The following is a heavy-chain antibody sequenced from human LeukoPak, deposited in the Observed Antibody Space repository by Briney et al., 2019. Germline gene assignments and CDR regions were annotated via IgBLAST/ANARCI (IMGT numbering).Heavy chain of an antibody. CDR2: INHSGST. CDR1: GGSFSGYY. V-gene: IGHV4-34*01. Sequence: PSETLSLTCAVYGGSFSGYYWSWIRQPPGKGLEWIGEINHSGSTNYNPSLKSRVTISVDTSKNQFSLKLSSVTAADTAVYYCARSLPLPPDPYFDYWGQGTLVTVSS. CDR3: ARSLPLPPDPYFDY. J-gene: IGHJ4*02.